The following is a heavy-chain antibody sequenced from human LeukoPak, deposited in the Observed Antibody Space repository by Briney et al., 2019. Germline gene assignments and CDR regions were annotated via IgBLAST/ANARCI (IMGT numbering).Heavy chain of an antibody. V-gene: IGHV4-34*01. CDR3: ARGLRYGDKYDY. CDR2: INHSGST. CDR1: GGSFSGYY. J-gene: IGHJ4*02. D-gene: IGHD4-23*01. Sequence: PSETLSLTCAVYGGSFSGYYWSWIRQPPGKGLEWIGEINHSGSTNYNPSLKSRVIISVDTSKNQFSLKLSSVTAADTAVYYCARGLRYGDKYDYWGQGTLVTVSS.